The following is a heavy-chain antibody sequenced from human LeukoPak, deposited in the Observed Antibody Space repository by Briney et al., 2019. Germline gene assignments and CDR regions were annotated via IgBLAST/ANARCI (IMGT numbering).Heavy chain of an antibody. CDR3: ARGARWLVYFDY. J-gene: IGHJ4*02. D-gene: IGHD6-19*01. V-gene: IGHV4-34*01. CDR1: GGSFSGYY. Sequence: NPSETLSPTCAVYGGSFSGYYWSWIRQPPGKGLEWIGEINHSGSTNYNPSLKSRVTISVDTSKNQFSLKLSSVTAADTAVYYCARGARWLVYFDYWGQGTLVTVSS. CDR2: INHSGST.